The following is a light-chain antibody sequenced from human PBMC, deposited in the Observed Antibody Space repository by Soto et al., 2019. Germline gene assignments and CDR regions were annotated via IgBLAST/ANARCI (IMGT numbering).Light chain of an antibody. J-gene: IGLJ2*01. CDR2: GNS. Sequence: QSVLTQPPSVSGAPGQRVTISCTGSSSNIGAGYDVHWYQQLPGTAPKLLIYGNSNRPSGVPDRFSGSKSGNTASLTISGLQAEDEADYYCSSYTSSSTPHVVFGGGTKVTVL. V-gene: IGLV1-40*01. CDR3: SSYTSSSTPHVV. CDR1: SSNIGAGYD.